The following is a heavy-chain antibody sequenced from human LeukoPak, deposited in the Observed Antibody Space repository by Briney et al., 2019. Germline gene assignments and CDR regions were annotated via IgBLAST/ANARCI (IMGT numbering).Heavy chain of an antibody. Sequence: ASVKVSCKASGYTFTSYYMHWVRQAPGQGLEWMGIINPSGGSTSYAQKFQGRVTMTRDTSTSTVYMELSSLRPEDTAVYYCARGLWPVYVVVTAIGYFDYWGQGTLVTVSS. V-gene: IGHV1-46*01. D-gene: IGHD2-21*02. CDR1: GYTFTSYY. CDR3: ARGLWPVYVVVTAIGYFDY. J-gene: IGHJ4*02. CDR2: INPSGGST.